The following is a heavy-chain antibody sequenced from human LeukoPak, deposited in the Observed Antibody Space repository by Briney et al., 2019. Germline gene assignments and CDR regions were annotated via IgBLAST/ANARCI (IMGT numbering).Heavy chain of an antibody. D-gene: IGHD3-22*01. Sequence: GGSRRLSCAASGFTFSSHGMHWVRQAPGKGLEWVSIIWYDGSEEYYADSVKGRFTISRDNSKNTLYLQMNSLRAEDTAVYYCARDGGYHSSGPFDYWGQGTLVTVSS. V-gene: IGHV3-33*01. CDR1: GFTFSSHG. CDR2: IWYDGSEE. CDR3: ARDGGYHSSGPFDY. J-gene: IGHJ4*02.